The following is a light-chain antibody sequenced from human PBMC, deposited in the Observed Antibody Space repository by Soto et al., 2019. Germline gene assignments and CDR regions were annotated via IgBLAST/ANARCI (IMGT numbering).Light chain of an antibody. V-gene: IGKV3-20*01. CDR3: QQYGSSGT. Sequence: EIVMTQSPATLSLSPGERATLSCRTSQSVSNNYLAWYQQKPGQAPRLLIYGASNRATGIPDRFSGSGSGTDFTLTISRLEPEDFAVYYCQQYGSSGTFGQGTKVDIK. J-gene: IGKJ1*01. CDR1: QSVSNNY. CDR2: GAS.